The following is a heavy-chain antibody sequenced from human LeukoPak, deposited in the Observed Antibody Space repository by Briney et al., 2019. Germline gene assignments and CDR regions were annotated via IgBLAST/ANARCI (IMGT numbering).Heavy chain of an antibody. Sequence: ASVKVSCKASGYTFTGYYMHWVRQAPGQGLERMGWINPNSGGTNYAQKFQGRVTMTRDTSISTAYMELSRLRSDDTAVYYCAREVAVAGTSKAYNWFDPWGQGTLVTVSS. J-gene: IGHJ5*02. CDR1: GYTFTGYY. CDR3: AREVAVAGTSKAYNWFDP. D-gene: IGHD6-19*01. V-gene: IGHV1-2*02. CDR2: INPNSGGT.